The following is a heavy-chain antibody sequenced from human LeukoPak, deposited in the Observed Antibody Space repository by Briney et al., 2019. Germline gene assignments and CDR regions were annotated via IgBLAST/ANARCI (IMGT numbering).Heavy chain of an antibody. Sequence: ASVKVSCKASGGTFSSYAISWVRQAPGQGLEWMGGIIPIFGTANYAQKFQGRVTITAGESTSTAYMELSSLRSEDTAVYYCARDVVGYSYGRDDAFDIWGQGTMVTVSS. D-gene: IGHD5-18*01. CDR3: ARDVVGYSYGRDDAFDI. CDR2: IIPIFGTA. V-gene: IGHV1-69*13. CDR1: GGTFSSYA. J-gene: IGHJ3*02.